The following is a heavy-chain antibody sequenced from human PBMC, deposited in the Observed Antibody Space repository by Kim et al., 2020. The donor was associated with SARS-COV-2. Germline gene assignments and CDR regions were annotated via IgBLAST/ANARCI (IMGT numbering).Heavy chain of an antibody. CDR3: ARDTPGDSYYYYYGMDV. CDR1: GFTFSSYG. D-gene: IGHD7-27*01. CDR2: ISYDGSNK. J-gene: IGHJ6*02. Sequence: GGSLRLSCAESGFTFSSYGMHWVRQAPGKGLEWVAVISYDGSNKYYADSVKGRFTISRDNSKNTLYLQMNSLRAEDTAVYYCARDTPGDSYYYYYGMDVWGQGTTVTVSS. V-gene: IGHV3-33*05.